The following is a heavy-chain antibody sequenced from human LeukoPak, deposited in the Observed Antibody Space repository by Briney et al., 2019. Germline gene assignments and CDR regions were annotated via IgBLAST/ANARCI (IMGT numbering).Heavy chain of an antibody. CDR3: ARDRYCSSTSCPFDY. Sequence: ASETLSLTCAVYGGSFSGYYWSWIRQPPGKGLEWIGEINHSGSTHYNPSLKSRVTISVDTSKNQFSLKLTSVTAADTAVYYCARDRYCSSTSCPFDYWGQGTLVTVSS. D-gene: IGHD2-2*01. V-gene: IGHV4-34*01. CDR2: INHSGST. CDR1: GGSFSGYY. J-gene: IGHJ4*02.